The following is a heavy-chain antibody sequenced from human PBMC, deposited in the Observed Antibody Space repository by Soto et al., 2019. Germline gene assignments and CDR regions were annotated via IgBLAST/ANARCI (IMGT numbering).Heavy chain of an antibody. D-gene: IGHD2-2*01. Sequence: ASVKVSCKASGGTFSSYTISWVRQAPGQGLEWMGRIIPILGIANYAQKFQGRVTITADKSTSTAYMELSSLRSEDTAVYYCARGGARRDVVVPAAMGYYYYMDVWGKGTTVTVSS. CDR1: GGTFSSYT. CDR3: ARGGARRDVVVPAAMGYYYYMDV. V-gene: IGHV1-69*02. J-gene: IGHJ6*03. CDR2: IIPILGIA.